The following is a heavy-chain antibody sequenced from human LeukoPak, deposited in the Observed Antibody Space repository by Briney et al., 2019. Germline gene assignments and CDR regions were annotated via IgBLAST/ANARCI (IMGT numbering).Heavy chain of an antibody. CDR2: INHSGST. V-gene: IGHV4-34*01. Sequence: SETLSLTCAVCGGSFSGYYWSWIRQPPGKGLEWIGEINHSGSTNYNPSLKSRVTISVDTSKNQFSLKLSSVTAADTAVYYCARGGLFDYWGQGTLVTVSS. D-gene: IGHD5-12*01. CDR1: GGSFSGYY. CDR3: ARGGLFDY. J-gene: IGHJ4*02.